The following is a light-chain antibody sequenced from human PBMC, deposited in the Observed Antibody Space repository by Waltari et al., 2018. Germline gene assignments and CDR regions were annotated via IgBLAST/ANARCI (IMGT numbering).Light chain of an antibody. CDR2: QNR. V-gene: IGLV3-1*01. Sequence: SYEVTQPPSVSVSPGQTANITCSGDKLGDKYACWYQKKPGQSLVMVIYQNRKRPSGIPERFSGSNSGNTATLTISGTQAMDEADYYCQAWDISTDVVFGGGTKLTVL. J-gene: IGLJ2*01. CDR3: QAWDISTDVV. CDR1: KLGDKY.